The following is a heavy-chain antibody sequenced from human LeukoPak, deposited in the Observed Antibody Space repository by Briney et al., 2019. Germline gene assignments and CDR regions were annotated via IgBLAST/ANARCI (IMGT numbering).Heavy chain of an antibody. Sequence: GASVKVSCKTSGYTFDNYDINWVRQATGQGLEWMGWMNPNSGNTGYAQKFQGRVLMTTNTSMTTAYMELRGLRSEDTAIYYFSRGAPVAFFGRGYDEYFEYWGQETVVAVSS. V-gene: IGHV1-8*01. CDR3: SRGAPVAFFGRGYDEYFEY. D-gene: IGHD3/OR15-3a*01. CDR1: GYTFDNYD. CDR2: MNPNSGNT. J-gene: IGHJ4*02.